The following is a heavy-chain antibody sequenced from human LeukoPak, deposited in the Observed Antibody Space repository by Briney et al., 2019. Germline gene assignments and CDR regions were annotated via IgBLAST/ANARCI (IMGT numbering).Heavy chain of an antibody. D-gene: IGHD6-13*01. V-gene: IGHV4-59*01. J-gene: IGHJ4*02. Sequence: SETPSLTCTVSGGSISSYYWSWIRQPPGKGLEWIGYIYYSGSTNYNPSLKSRVTISVDTSKNQFSLKLSSVTAADTAVYYCARAAAGTPYFDYWGQGTLVTVSS. CDR2: IYYSGST. CDR3: ARAAAGTPYFDY. CDR1: GGSISSYY.